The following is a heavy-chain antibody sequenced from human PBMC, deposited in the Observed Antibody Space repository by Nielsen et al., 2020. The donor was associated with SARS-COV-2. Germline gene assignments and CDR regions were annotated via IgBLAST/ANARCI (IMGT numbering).Heavy chain of an antibody. CDR1: GYTFTYYA. V-gene: IGHV1-3*04. Sequence: ASVKVSCKASGYTFTYYAIHWVRQAPGQSLEWMGWINTGNGNTRYSQKFQDRATISRDTSATTAYLELNSLTSDDSAVYYCARHYDSTYNWFDPWGQGTLVTVSS. D-gene: IGHD3-10*01. CDR3: ARHYDSTYNWFDP. J-gene: IGHJ5*02. CDR2: INTGNGNT.